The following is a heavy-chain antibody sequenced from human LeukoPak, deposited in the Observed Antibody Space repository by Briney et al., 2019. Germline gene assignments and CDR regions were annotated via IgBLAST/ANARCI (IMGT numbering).Heavy chain of an antibody. D-gene: IGHD6-19*01. Sequence: GGSLRLSCTASGFTLSSYEMSWIRQAPGKGLEWVSSIDYSGGDTHYADSVKGRFTISRDNSKNTLYLQLSSLRGDDTAVYFCARNSRWYGVSWGQGTLVTVSS. CDR3: ARNSRWYGVS. CDR1: GFTLSSYE. V-gene: IGHV3-23*01. J-gene: IGHJ4*02. CDR2: IDYSGGDT.